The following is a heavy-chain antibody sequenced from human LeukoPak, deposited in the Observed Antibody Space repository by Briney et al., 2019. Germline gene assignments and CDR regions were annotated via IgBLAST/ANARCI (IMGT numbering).Heavy chain of an antibody. CDR2: IKAYNGNT. D-gene: IGHD2-2*01. V-gene: IGHV1-18*01. Sequence: ASVKVSCKGSGYTFTGNGITWVRQAPGQGLEWMGWIKAYNGNTVYAQMFEGRVTLITDTSTTTAYMELTNLRSDDTAIYYCARAGYCSGAACYAEGIDYWGQGTLVTVSS. J-gene: IGHJ4*02. CDR1: GYTFTGNG. CDR3: ARAGYCSGAACYAEGIDY.